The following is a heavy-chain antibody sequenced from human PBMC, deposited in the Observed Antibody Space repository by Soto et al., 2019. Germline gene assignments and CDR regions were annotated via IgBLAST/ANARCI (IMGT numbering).Heavy chain of an antibody. CDR2: ISSSSSYI. CDR3: ARGRMAGDIDY. V-gene: IGHV3-21*01. CDR1: GFTFSSYS. D-gene: IGHD2-15*01. Sequence: GGSLRLSCAASGFTFSSYSMNWVRQAPGKGLEWVSSISSSSSYIYYADSVKGRFTISRDNAKNTLYLQMNSLRAEDRAVYYCARGRMAGDIDYWGQGTLVTVSS. J-gene: IGHJ4*02.